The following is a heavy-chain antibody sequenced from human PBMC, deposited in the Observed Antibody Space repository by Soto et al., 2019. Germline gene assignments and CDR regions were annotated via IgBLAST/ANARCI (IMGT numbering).Heavy chain of an antibody. V-gene: IGHV4-39*01. J-gene: IGHJ4*02. CDR1: GDSISITSYY. CDR3: ASTKDETLYFDY. CDR2: IHYSGST. D-gene: IGHD2-15*01. Sequence: QLQLQESGPGLVKPSETLSLTCTVSGDSISITSYYWGWVRQPPGKGLEWIGSIHYSGSTHYNPSLQSRVTISGDASKKQFSLKLRSVTAADTAVYYCASTKDETLYFDYWGQGTLVTVS.